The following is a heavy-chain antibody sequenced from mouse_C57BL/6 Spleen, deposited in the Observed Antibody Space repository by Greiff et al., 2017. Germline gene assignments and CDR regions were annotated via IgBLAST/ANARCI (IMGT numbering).Heavy chain of an antibody. D-gene: IGHD2-3*01. V-gene: IGHV5-4*01. CDR2: ISDGGSYT. J-gene: IGHJ4*01. CDR1: GFTFSSYA. Sequence: EVMLVESGGGLVKPGGSLKLSCAASGFTFSSYAMSWVRQTPEKRLEWVATISDGGSYTYYPDNVKGRFTISRDNAKNNLYLQMSHLKSEDTAMYYCARDRIYGGYLYYAMDYWGQGTSVTVSS. CDR3: ARDRIYGGYLYYAMDY.